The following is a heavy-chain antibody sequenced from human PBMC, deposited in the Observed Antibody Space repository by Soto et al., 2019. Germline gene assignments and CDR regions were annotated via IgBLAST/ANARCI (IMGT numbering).Heavy chain of an antibody. CDR3: ARLGGYYQAFDS. V-gene: IGHV4-59*08. Sequence: PSETLSLTCTVSGGSISSYYCSCIRQPPGKGLEWIGYIYYSGSTKYNPSLKSRVTISVDSSKNQFSLKLDSVTAADTAVYYCARLGGYYQAFDSWGQGTLVTVSP. D-gene: IGHD3-22*01. J-gene: IGHJ4*02. CDR1: GGSISSYY. CDR2: IYYSGST.